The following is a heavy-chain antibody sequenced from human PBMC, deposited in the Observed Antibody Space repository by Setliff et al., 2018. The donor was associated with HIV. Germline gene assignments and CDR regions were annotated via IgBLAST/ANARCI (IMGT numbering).Heavy chain of an antibody. CDR3: ARDSRTGYFDS. CDR1: GFTLSGYW. CDR2: IKQDGSEK. Sequence: GGSLRLSCAASGFTLSGYWLSWVRQAPGKGLEWVASIKQDGSEKYYVDSLKGRFAISRDNAKNSLYLQMNSLRAEDTAVYYCARDSRTGYFDSWGQGTLVTVSS. D-gene: IGHD2-2*01. J-gene: IGHJ4*02. V-gene: IGHV3-7*01.